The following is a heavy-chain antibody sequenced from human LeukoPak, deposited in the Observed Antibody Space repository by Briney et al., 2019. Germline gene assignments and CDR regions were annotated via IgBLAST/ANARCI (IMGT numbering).Heavy chain of an antibody. V-gene: IGHV1-18*01. J-gene: IGHJ4*02. CDR2: ISAYNGNT. CDR3: AMLHSMTGADY. D-gene: IGHD3-9*01. Sequence: ASVKVSCKASGYTFTSYGISWVRQAPGQGLEWMGWISAYNGNTNYAQKLQGRVTMTTDTSTSTAYMELRSLRFDDTAVHYCAMLHSMTGADYWGQGTLVTVSS. CDR1: GYTFTSYG.